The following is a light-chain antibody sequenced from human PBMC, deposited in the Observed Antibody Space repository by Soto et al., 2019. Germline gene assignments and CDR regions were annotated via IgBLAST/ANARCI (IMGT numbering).Light chain of an antibody. V-gene: IGKV1-39*01. CDR1: QTIMTY. CDR2: AAS. Sequence: TQSPGTLSLSSGDEVTITCRASQTIMTYLNWYQLKPGKPPRLLIYAASSLQSGVPSRFSGSGSGTDFTLTISSLQPEDFATYSCQQSYNSPQTFGRGTKVDIK. J-gene: IGKJ1*01. CDR3: QQSYNSPQT.